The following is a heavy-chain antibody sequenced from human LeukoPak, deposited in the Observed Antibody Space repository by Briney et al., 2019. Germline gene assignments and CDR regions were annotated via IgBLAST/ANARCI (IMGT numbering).Heavy chain of an antibody. CDR1: GGSISNYY. CDR2: IYTSGNT. V-gene: IGHV4-4*07. J-gene: IGHJ4*02. CDR3: ARVGPDGSYFDY. Sequence: SETLSLTCTVSGGSISNYYWSWIRQTSGKGLEWIGRIYTSGNTHDNPSLMSRVTMSVDTSKNQFSLKLRSVTAADTAVYYCARVGPDGSYFDYWGQGALVTVSS. D-gene: IGHD1-14*01.